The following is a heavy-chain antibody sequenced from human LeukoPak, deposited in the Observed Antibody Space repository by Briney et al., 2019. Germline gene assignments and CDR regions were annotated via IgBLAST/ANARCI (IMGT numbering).Heavy chain of an antibody. CDR3: AKYIGAAGRDAFDI. CDR1: GFTFDDYA. V-gene: IGHV3-23*01. CDR2: ISGSGGST. D-gene: IGHD6-13*01. Sequence: GRSLRLSCAASGFTFDDYAMHWVRQAPGKGLEWVSAISGSGGSTYYADSVKGRFTISRDNSKNTLYLQMNSLRAEDTAVYYCAKYIGAAGRDAFDIWGQGTMVTVSS. J-gene: IGHJ3*02.